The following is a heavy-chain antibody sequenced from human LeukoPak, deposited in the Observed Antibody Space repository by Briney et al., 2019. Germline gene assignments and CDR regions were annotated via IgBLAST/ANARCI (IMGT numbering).Heavy chain of an antibody. CDR2: ISPDGRNI. Sequence: GGSLRLSCAASGFTLSDYWMNWVRQAPGKGPVWVSHISPDGRNIAYADSVKGRFAISRDSAKNTLYLQMNSLRVGDTAVYYCARGFGSTWATEYWGQGTLVTVSS. J-gene: IGHJ4*02. CDR3: ARGFGSTWATEY. V-gene: IGHV3-74*01. D-gene: IGHD6-13*01. CDR1: GFTLSDYW.